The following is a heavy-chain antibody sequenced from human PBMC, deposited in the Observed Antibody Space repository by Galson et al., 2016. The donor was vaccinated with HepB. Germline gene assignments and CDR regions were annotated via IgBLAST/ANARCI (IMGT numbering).Heavy chain of an antibody. CDR2: ISGSGGST. CDR3: VNLASLRGSSGWYDRFFEF. J-gene: IGHJ4*01. V-gene: IGHV3-23*01. Sequence: SLRLSCAASRFTFSSFDMSWVRQPPGKGLEWLSSISGSGGSTYYADYVKGRFTISRDNSKNTLFLQMNSLRAEDTAVYYCVNLASLRGSSGWYDRFFEFWGQGTLVTVSS. D-gene: IGHD6-13*01. CDR1: RFTFSSFD.